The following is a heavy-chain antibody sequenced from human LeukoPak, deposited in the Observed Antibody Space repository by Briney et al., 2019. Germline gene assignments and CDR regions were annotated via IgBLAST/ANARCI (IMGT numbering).Heavy chain of an antibody. CDR2: IKHDGSEK. D-gene: IGHD3-22*01. CDR3: AKDRYYDSSGYYYDY. V-gene: IGHV3-7*03. J-gene: IGHJ4*02. Sequence: GGSLRLSCAASGFTYSSYWMSWVRQAPGKGLEWVANIKHDGSEKYYVDSVKGRFTISRDNAKSSLHLQMNSLRAEDTALYYCAKDRYYDSSGYYYDYWGQGTLVTVSS. CDR1: GFTYSSYW.